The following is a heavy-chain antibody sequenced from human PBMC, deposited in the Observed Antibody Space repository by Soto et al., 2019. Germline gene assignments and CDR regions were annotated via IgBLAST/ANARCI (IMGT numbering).Heavy chain of an antibody. CDR3: AKRELVLDY. J-gene: IGHJ4*02. Sequence: EVQLLESGGGLVQPGGSLRLSCAASGFTFSSYAMSWVRQAPGKGLEWVSGISGRGGRRNYADSVKGRFTISRDNSKATLYLRMNSLRAEDTAVYYCAKRELVLDYWGQGALVTVSS. D-gene: IGHD6-13*01. CDR1: GFTFSSYA. CDR2: ISGRGGRR. V-gene: IGHV3-23*01.